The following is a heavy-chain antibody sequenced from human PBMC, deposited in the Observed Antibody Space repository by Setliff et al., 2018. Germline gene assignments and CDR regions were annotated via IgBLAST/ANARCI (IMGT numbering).Heavy chain of an antibody. J-gene: IGHJ6*03. CDR3: ARKRFYYYYYYMDV. V-gene: IGHV4-39*07. CDR2: IYYSGST. Sequence: ETLSLTCTFSGGSISSSSYYWGWIRQPPGKGLEWIGSIYYSGSTYYNPSLKSRVTISVDTSKNQFSLKLSSVTAADTAVYYCARKRFYYYYYYMDVWGKGTTVTVSS. CDR1: GGSISSSSYY.